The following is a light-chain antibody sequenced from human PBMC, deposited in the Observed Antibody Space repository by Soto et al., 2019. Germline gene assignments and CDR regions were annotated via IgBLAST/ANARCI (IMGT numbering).Light chain of an antibody. J-gene: IGKJ3*01. CDR3: QKYSSAPRLT. CDR2: AAS. CDR1: QGISNY. V-gene: IGKV1-27*01. Sequence: DIQMTQSPSSLSASVGDRVTITCRASQGISNYLAWYQQKPGKVPKLLIYAASTLQSGVPSRFSGSGSGTDFTLTISSLQPEDVSTYYCQKYSSAPRLTFGPGTKVDIK.